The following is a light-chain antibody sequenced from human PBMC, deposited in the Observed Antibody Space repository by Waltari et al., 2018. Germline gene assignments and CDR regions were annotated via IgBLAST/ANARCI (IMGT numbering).Light chain of an antibody. J-gene: IGKJ1*01. CDR1: QSVGRY. CDR2: DAS. Sequence: EIVLTQSPGTLSLSPGERATLSCRASQSVGRYLAWYKKQHGQAPRLLIYDASTRATGIPDRFSGGGSGTDFSLTISRLEPEDFAVYYCQMYVRLPVTFGQGTKVEI. V-gene: IGKV3-20*01. CDR3: QMYVRLPVT.